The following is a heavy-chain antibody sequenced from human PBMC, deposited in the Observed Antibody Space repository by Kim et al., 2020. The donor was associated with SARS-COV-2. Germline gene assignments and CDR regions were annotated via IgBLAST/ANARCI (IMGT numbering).Heavy chain of an antibody. D-gene: IGHD6-19*01. Sequence: SETLSLTCTVSGGSISSSSYYWGWIRQPPGKGLEWIGSIYYSGSTYYNPSLKSRVTISVDTSKNQFSLKLSSVTAADTAVYYCARRVGSGWYLYYFDYWGQGTLVTVSS. J-gene: IGHJ4*02. CDR3: ARRVGSGWYLYYFDY. CDR1: GGSISSSSYY. CDR2: IYYSGST. V-gene: IGHV4-39*01.